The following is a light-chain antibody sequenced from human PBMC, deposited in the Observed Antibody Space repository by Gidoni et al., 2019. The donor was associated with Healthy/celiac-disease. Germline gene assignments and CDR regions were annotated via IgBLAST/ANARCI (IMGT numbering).Light chain of an antibody. V-gene: IGKV3-15*01. CDR3: QQDNNWPPGT. Sequence: VMTQSPATLSVSPGERATLSCRASQSVSSNLAWYQKKPGQAPRLLIYGASTRATGSPARFSGSGSGTEFTLTISSLQSEDFAVYYCQQDNNWPPGTCXQXTKVEIK. CDR2: GAS. CDR1: QSVSSN. J-gene: IGKJ1*01.